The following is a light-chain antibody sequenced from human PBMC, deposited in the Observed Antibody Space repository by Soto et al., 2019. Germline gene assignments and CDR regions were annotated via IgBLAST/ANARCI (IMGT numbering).Light chain of an antibody. V-gene: IGLV3-21*04. J-gene: IGLJ1*01. CDR2: YDS. CDR1: NIGDKR. CDR3: QVWDIMTDNYV. Sequence: SYELTQPPSVSVAPEKTTTITCGGNNIGDKRVHWYRQKPGQAPVLLISYDSDRPSGIPERFSGSNSGNTATLTISRVEAGDDVDYYCQVWDIMTDNYVFGGGTKVTVL.